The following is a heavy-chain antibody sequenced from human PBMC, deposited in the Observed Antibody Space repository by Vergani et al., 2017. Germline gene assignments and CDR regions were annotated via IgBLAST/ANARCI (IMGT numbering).Heavy chain of an antibody. V-gene: IGHV3-23*04. CDR3: ARVKSGNSGAFDI. CDR2: ISGSGGST. D-gene: IGHD4-23*01. J-gene: IGHJ3*02. CDR1: GFTFSSYA. Sequence: VQLVESGGGVVQPGGSLRLSCAASGFTFSSYAMSWVRQAPGKGLEWVSAISGSGGSTYYADSVKGRFTISRDNSKNTLYLQMNSLRAEDTAVYYCARVKSGNSGAFDIWGQGTMVTVSS.